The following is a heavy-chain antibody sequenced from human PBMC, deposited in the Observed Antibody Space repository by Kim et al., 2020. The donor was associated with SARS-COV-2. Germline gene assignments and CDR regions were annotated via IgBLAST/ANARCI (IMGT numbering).Heavy chain of an antibody. J-gene: IGHJ4*02. Sequence: GGSLRLSCAASGFTVSSNYMSWVRQAPGKGLEWVSVIYSGGSTYYADSVKGRFTISRDNSKNTLYLQMNSLRAEDTAVYYCAGGCSSTSCYGGIDYWGQGTLVTVSS. CDR1: GFTVSSNY. V-gene: IGHV3-66*01. CDR3: AGGCSSTSCYGGIDY. CDR2: IYSGGST. D-gene: IGHD2-2*01.